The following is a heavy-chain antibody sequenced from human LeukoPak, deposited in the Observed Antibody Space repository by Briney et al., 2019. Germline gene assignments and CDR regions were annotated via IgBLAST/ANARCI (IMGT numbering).Heavy chain of an antibody. D-gene: IGHD2-2*02. V-gene: IGHV3-23*01. CDR3: AKVPYQLLNHNWFDP. Sequence: PGGSLRLSCAASGFTFSSYGMSWVRQAPGKGLEWVSAISGSGGSTYYADSVKGRFTISRDNSKNTLYLQMNSLRAEDTAVYYCAKVPYQLLNHNWFDPWGQGTLVTVSS. CDR2: ISGSGGST. CDR1: GFTFSSYG. J-gene: IGHJ5*02.